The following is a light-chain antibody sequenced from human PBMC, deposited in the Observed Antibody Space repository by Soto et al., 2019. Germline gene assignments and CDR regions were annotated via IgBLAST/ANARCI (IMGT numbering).Light chain of an antibody. CDR1: QNINNK. CDR2: GAS. Sequence: EIVVTQSPATLSLSPGQRATLSCRTSQNINNKLVWYQQKPGQAPRLLIYGASTRATGIPARFSGSGSGTECTLTISSLKSEDFAVYSCQHSQNWPLTFGGGTKVEIK. J-gene: IGKJ4*01. V-gene: IGKV3-15*01. CDR3: QHSQNWPLT.